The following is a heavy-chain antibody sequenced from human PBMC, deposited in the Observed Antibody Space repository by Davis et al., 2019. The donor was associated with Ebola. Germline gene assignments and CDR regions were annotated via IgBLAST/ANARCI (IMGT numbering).Heavy chain of an antibody. V-gene: IGHV5-51*01. D-gene: IGHD4-17*01. CDR3: ARQTTVTTDFDY. J-gene: IGHJ4*02. Sequence: KVSCKGSGYSFTRYWIGWVRQTPGKGLEWMGIIYPGDSDTRYSPSFQGQVTISADRSISTAYLQWSSLKASDTAMYYCARQTTVTTDFDYWGQGTLVTVSS. CDR1: GYSFTRYW. CDR2: IYPGDSDT.